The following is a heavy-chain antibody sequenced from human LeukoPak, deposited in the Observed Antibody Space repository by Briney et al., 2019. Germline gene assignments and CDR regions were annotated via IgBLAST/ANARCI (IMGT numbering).Heavy chain of an antibody. V-gene: IGHV5-51*01. J-gene: IGHJ6*03. CDR2: IFPGDSDT. Sequence: GESLKISCKGSGYSFTSYWIGWVRQMPGKGLEWMGIIFPGDSDTRYSPSFQGQVSISADKSISTAYLQWSSLKASDTAMYYCARHGSGYTRYMDVWGKGTTVTVSS. CDR3: ARHGSGYTRYMDV. D-gene: IGHD5-18*01. CDR1: GYSFTSYW.